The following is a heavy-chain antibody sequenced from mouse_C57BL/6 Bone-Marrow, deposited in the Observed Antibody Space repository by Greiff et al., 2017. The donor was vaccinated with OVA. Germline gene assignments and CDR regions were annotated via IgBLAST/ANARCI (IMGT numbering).Heavy chain of an antibody. Sequence: QVQLKESGPELVKPGASVKISCKASGYSFTSYYIHWVKQRPGQGLEWIGWIYPGSGNTKYNEKFKGKATLTADTSSSTAYMQLSSLTSEDSAVYYCARRGLRFAYWGQGTLVTVSA. V-gene: IGHV1-66*01. D-gene: IGHD1-3*01. J-gene: IGHJ3*01. CDR1: GYSFTSYY. CDR3: ARRGLRFAY. CDR2: IYPGSGNT.